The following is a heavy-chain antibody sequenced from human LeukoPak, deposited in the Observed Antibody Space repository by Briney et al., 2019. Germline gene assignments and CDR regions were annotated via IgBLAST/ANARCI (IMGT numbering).Heavy chain of an antibody. V-gene: IGHV3-30*18. CDR3: AKGLRYSDN. J-gene: IGHJ4*02. CDR1: TFTFSTYG. D-gene: IGHD3-9*01. Sequence: GGSLRLSCAASTFTFSTYGMHWVRQAPGKGLEWVAVISYDGSNKYYADSVKGRFTISRDNSKNTLYLQMNSLRAEDTAVYYCAKGLRYSDNWGQGTLVTVSS. CDR2: ISYDGSNK.